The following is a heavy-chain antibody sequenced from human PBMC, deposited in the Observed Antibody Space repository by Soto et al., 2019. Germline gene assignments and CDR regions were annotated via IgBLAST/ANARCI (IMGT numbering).Heavy chain of an antibody. CDR1: GGTFSRYA. Sequence: QVQLVQSGAEVKKPGSSVKVSCKASGGTFSRYAISWVRQAPGQGLKWVVGIIPIFGTANSEQKFQGRVTITADKSTTTAYMELSRLGSEDTAVYYCARVGDYDFWSGYYKGNWFGPWGKGTLVTVSS. J-gene: IGHJ5*01. CDR3: ARVGDYDFWSGYYKGNWFGP. D-gene: IGHD3-3*01. CDR2: IIPIFGTA. V-gene: IGHV1-69*06.